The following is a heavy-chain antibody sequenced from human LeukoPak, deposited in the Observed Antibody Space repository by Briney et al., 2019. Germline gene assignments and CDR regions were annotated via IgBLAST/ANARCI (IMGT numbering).Heavy chain of an antibody. J-gene: IGHJ5*02. CDR3: ARLQYCSGTSCYWFDP. CDR2: IYHTGST. V-gene: IGHV4-30-2*01. Sequence: PSETLSLTCDASGVSISSGLYSWSWIRQPLGKGLEWIGYIYHTGSTYYNPSLKSRVTISVDTSKNQFSLRLSSVTAADTAVYYCARLQYCSGTSCYWFDPWGQGTLVTVSS. D-gene: IGHD2-2*01. CDR1: GVSISSGLYS.